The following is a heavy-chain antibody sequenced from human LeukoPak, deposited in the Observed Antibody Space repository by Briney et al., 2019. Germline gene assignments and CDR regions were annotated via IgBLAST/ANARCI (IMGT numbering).Heavy chain of an antibody. V-gene: IGHV3-15*07. CDR1: GFTFSSYS. D-gene: IGHD1-14*01. CDR2: IKSKTDGGTT. J-gene: IGHJ4*02. CDR3: TTGVGRPLRNRPKVDY. Sequence: GGSLRLSCAASGFTFSSYSMNWVRQAPGKGLEWVGRIKSKTDGGTTDYAAPVKGRFTISRDDSKNTLYLQMNSLKTEDTAVYYCTTGVGRPLRNRPKVDYWGQGTLVTVSS.